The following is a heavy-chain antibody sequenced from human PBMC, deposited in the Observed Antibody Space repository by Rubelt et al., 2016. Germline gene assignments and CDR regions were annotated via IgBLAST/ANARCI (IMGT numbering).Heavy chain of an antibody. CDR2: ISAHNGNT. D-gene: IGHD3-3*01. CDR3: ARDRFYGRTNTNIAFDY. V-gene: IGHV1-18*01. Sequence: GGEVKQPGASVKVSCKASGYNFRSYGITWVRQAPGQGLEWVGWISAHNGNTRSAQKFQGRVTMTTDTSTSTAYMELRSLRSDDTAVYYWARDRFYGRTNTNIAFDYWGQGSLVTVSS. J-gene: IGHJ4*02. CDR1: GYNFRSYG.